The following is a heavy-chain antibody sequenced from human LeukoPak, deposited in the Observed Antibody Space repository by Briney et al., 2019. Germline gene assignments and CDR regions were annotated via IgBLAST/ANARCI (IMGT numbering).Heavy chain of an antibody. CDR2: ISSDGSSK. V-gene: IGHV3-30-3*01. CDR3: ARADTAMVTTHFDY. D-gene: IGHD5-18*01. J-gene: IGHJ4*02. Sequence: GGSLRLSCAASGFTFSSHVMHWVRQAPGKGLEWVAVISSDGSSKYYADSVKGRFTISRDNSKNTLYLQMNSLRAEDTAVYYCARADTAMVTTHFDYWGQGTLVTVSS. CDR1: GFTFSSHV.